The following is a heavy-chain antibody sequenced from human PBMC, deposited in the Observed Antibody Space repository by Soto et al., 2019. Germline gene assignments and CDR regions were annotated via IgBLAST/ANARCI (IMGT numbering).Heavy chain of an antibody. J-gene: IGHJ5*02. CDR3: ARGGCGSCRFDP. D-gene: IGHD6-25*01. Sequence: QFQLQESGPGLVKPSETLSLTCTVSGGSLSTYYWSWIRQPPGKGLEWIAFIHYSGTTNYNPSLKSRVTRSLDMSKNQYSLNLTSVTAADTAMYYCARGGCGSCRFDPWGQGTLVTVSS. V-gene: IGHV4-59*01. CDR1: GGSLSTYY. CDR2: IHYSGTT.